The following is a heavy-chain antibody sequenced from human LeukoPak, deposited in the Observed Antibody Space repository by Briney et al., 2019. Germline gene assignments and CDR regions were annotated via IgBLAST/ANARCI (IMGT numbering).Heavy chain of an antibody. D-gene: IGHD2/OR15-2a*01. CDR3: ARDLSTLSPRRFAY. V-gene: IGHV1-18*04. Sequence: ASVKVSCKASGYTFTGYYMHWVRQAPGQGLEWMGWISTYNGDTNYAQKLQGRVTMTTDTSTSTAYMELRSLRSDDTAVYYCARDLSTLSPRRFAYWGQGTLVTVSS. CDR2: ISTYNGDT. J-gene: IGHJ4*02. CDR1: GYTFTGYY.